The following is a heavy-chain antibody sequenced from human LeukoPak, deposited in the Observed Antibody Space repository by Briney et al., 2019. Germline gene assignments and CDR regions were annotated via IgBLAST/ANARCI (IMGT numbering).Heavy chain of an antibody. Sequence: GESLKISCKGSGYSFTSYWLGWVRQMPRKGLEWMGIIYPGDSDTRYSPSFQGQVTISADKSISTAYLQWSSLRASDTAMYYCARRGIAVAGYFDYWGQGTLVTVSS. CDR1: GYSFTSYW. CDR2: IYPGDSDT. V-gene: IGHV5-51*01. J-gene: IGHJ4*02. D-gene: IGHD6-19*01. CDR3: ARRGIAVAGYFDY.